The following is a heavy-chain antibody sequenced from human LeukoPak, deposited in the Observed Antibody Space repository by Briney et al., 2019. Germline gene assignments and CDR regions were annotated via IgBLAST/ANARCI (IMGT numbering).Heavy chain of an antibody. D-gene: IGHD3-3*01. J-gene: IGHJ3*02. Sequence: GGSLRLSCAASGFTFSSYAMSWVRQAPGKGLEWVSAISGSGGSTYYADSVKGRFTISRDYSKNTLYLQMNSLRAEDTAVYYRAKDFWSGYYLGGAFDIWGQGTMVTVSS. CDR2: ISGSGGST. CDR1: GFTFSSYA. V-gene: IGHV3-23*01. CDR3: AKDFWSGYYLGGAFDI.